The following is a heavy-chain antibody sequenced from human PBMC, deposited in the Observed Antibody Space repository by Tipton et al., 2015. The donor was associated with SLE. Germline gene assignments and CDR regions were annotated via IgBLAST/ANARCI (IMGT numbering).Heavy chain of an antibody. CDR1: GYLFNGYG. CDR2: ISAYNGNT. J-gene: IGHJ4*02. CDR3: ARGGTYYDFWSGYFDY. V-gene: IGHV1-18*01. Sequence: QSGAEVKKPGASVKVSCKASGYLFNGYGISWVRQAPGQGLEWMGWISAYNGNTNYAQKLQGRVTMTTDTSTSTAYMELRSLRSDDTAVYYCARGGTYYDFWSGYFDYWGQGTLVTVSS. D-gene: IGHD3-3*01.